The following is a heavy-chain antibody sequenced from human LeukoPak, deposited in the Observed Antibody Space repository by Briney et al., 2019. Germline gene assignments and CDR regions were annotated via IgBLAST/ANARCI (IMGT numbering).Heavy chain of an antibody. CDR3: AKDHYYYYYYMDV. CDR2: ISSNGGST. V-gene: IGHV3-64*01. Sequence: PGGSLRLSCAASGFTFSSYAMHWVRQAPGKGLEYVSAISSNGGSTYYANSVKGRFTISRDNSKNTLYLQMGSLRAEDMAVYCCAKDHYYYYYYMDVWGKGTTVTVSS. CDR1: GFTFSSYA. J-gene: IGHJ6*03.